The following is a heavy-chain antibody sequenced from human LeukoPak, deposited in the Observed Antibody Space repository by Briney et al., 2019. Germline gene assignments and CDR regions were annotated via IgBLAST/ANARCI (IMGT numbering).Heavy chain of an antibody. CDR1: GLTVSSNY. D-gene: IGHD6-6*01. J-gene: IGHJ4*02. V-gene: IGHV3-66*01. Sequence: GGSLRLSCAASGLTVSSNYMSWVRQAPGKGLEWVSVLYSGGSTYFADSVKGRFTISRDNSKNTLYLQMNSLRAEDTAVYYCAKDPNYSSSSPFDYWGQGTLVTVSS. CDR2: LYSGGST. CDR3: AKDPNYSSSSPFDY.